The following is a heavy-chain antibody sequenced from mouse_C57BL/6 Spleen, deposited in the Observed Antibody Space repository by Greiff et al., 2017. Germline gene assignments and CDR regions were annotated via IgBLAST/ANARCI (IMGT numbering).Heavy chain of an antibody. V-gene: IGHV5-9*01. D-gene: IGHD3-2*02. CDR2: ISGGGGNT. Sequence: EVKLVESGGGLVKPGGSLKLSCAASGFTFSSYSMSWVRPTPEKRLEWVATISGGGGNTDYPDNAKNTLYLQMSSLRTEDSALYYCSRLDSSGYAAWFAYWGQGTLVTVSA. J-gene: IGHJ3*01. CDR1: GFTFSSYS. CDR3: SRLDSSGYAAWFAY.